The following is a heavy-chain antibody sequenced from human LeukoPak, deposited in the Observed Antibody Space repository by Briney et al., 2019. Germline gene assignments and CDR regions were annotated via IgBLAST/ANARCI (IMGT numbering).Heavy chain of an antibody. CDR1: GFSVSSNY. Sequence: PGGSLRLSCAASGFSVSSNYMSWVRQAQGKGLEWVSVIYSDGSTYYEDSVKGRFTISRDNSKNTLSLQMNSLRAENTAVYYCAREKGRGVISPYFDYWGQGTLVTVSS. D-gene: IGHD3-10*01. CDR3: AREKGRGVISPYFDY. CDR2: IYSDGST. J-gene: IGHJ4*02. V-gene: IGHV3-53*01.